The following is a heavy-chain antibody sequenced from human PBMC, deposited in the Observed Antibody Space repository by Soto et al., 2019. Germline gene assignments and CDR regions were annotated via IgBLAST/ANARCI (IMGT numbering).Heavy chain of an antibody. Sequence: EVQLVESGGGLVQPGRSLRLSCAASGFTFDDYAMHWVRQAPGKGLEWVSGISWNSGRIAYADSVKGRFTISRDNXXNSLYLQMNSLRAEDTAVYYCAKDTAYGSGNSLDYWGQGTLVTVSS. CDR2: ISWNSGRI. J-gene: IGHJ4*02. CDR1: GFTFDDYA. V-gene: IGHV3-9*01. D-gene: IGHD3-10*01. CDR3: AKDTAYGSGNSLDY.